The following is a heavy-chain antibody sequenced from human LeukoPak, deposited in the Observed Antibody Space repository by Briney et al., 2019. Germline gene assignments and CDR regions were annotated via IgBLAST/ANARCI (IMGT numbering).Heavy chain of an antibody. V-gene: IGHV3-23*01. CDR2: ISGSGTGK. CDR3: AKEGGTGTRFDY. D-gene: IGHD1-7*01. J-gene: IGHJ4*02. Sequence: GGSLRLSCAASGFTFRSSAMSWVRQAPGKGLYWVSAISGSGTGKYYADSVKGRFTISRDNYKNTLYLQMNSLRAEDTAVYYCAKEGGTGTRFDYWGQGTLVTVSS. CDR1: GFTFRSSA.